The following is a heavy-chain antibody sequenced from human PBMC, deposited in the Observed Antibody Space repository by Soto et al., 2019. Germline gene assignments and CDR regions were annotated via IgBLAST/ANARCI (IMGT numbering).Heavy chain of an antibody. J-gene: IGHJ3*01. V-gene: IGHV3-74*01. Sequence: EVQLVESGGGLVQPGESLGLSFAASGFTFDYYWMHWVRQAPGKGLVWVSRIHSDGTSTTYADSVKGRFTISRDNAKNTLSLQMNSLRAEDTAVYYCARGDRGAFDLWGQGTVVTVSS. CDR3: ARGDRGAFDL. D-gene: IGHD1-26*01. CDR2: IHSDGTST. CDR1: GFTFDYYW.